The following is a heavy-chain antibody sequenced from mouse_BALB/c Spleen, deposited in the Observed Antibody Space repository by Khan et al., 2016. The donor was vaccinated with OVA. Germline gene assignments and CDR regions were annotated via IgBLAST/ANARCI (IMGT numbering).Heavy chain of an antibody. Sequence: EVELVESGGGLVKPGGSLKLSCAASGFTFSSYAVSWVRQTPEKRLEWVATINSDGAYTYYPDSVKGRFTISRDNAMNTLCLQRSSGGAEDTAMYYCARHNCGAFAYWGQGTLVTVSA. CDR3: ARHNCGAFAY. CDR2: INSDGAYT. CDR1: GFTFSSYA. V-gene: IGHV5-9-3*01. J-gene: IGHJ3*01. D-gene: IGHD4-1*01.